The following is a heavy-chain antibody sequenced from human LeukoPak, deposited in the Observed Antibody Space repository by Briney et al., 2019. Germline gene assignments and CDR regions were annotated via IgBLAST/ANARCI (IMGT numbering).Heavy chain of an antibody. CDR3: ARGARGSGTASDY. V-gene: IGHV3-74*01. D-gene: IGHD3-10*01. CDR2: INSDGSST. CDR1: GFTFSSYW. Sequence: GSLRLSCAASGFTFSSYWMHWVRQAPGKGPVWVSRINSDGSSTNYADSVKGRFTISRDNAKNTLHLQMNSLRAEDTAVYYCARGARGSGTASDYWGQGTLVTVSS. J-gene: IGHJ4*02.